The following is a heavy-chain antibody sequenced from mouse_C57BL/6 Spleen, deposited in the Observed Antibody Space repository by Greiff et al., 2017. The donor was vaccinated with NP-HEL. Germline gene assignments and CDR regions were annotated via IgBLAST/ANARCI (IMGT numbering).Heavy chain of an antibody. V-gene: IGHV1-20*01. CDR3: AREIHYPPYAMAY. D-gene: IGHD5-5*01. CDR2: INPYNGDT. CDR1: GYSFTGYF. J-gene: IGHJ4*01. Sequence: EVQLQQSGPELVKPGDSVKISCKASGYSFTGYFMNWVMQSHGKSLEWIGRINPYNGDTFYNQKFKGKATLTVDKSSSTANMELRSLTSVDSAVYYCAREIHYPPYAMAYWGQGTSVTVSS.